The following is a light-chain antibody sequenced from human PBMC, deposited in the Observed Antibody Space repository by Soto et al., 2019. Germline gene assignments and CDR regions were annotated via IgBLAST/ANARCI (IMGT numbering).Light chain of an antibody. Sequence: QSVLTQPPSSSGTPGQRVTISCSGSSSNIGSNTVNWYQQLPGTPPKLLIYSNNQRPSGVPDRFSGSKSGTSASLAISGLQSEDEADYYCAAWDDSLNGHWVFGGGTKVTVL. CDR3: AAWDDSLNGHWV. V-gene: IGLV1-44*01. CDR1: SSNIGSNT. J-gene: IGLJ3*02. CDR2: SNN.